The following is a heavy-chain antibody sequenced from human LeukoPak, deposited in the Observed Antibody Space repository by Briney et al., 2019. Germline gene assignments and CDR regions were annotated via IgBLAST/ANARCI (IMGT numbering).Heavy chain of an antibody. D-gene: IGHD2-2*01. CDR3: ARSLGYCSSTSCYPPGY. J-gene: IGHJ4*02. V-gene: IGHV3-48*04. Sequence: GGSLRLSCAASGFTFSSYSMNWVRQAPGKGLEWVSYISSSGSTIYYADSVKGRFTTSRDNAKNSLYLQMNSLRAEDTAVYYCARSLGYCSSTSCYPPGYWGQGTLVTVSS. CDR1: GFTFSSYS. CDR2: ISSSGSTI.